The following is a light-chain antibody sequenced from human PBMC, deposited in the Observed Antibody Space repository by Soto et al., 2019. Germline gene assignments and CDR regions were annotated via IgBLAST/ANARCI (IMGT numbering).Light chain of an antibody. CDR2: GAS. CDR3: QQYDNPPRT. CDR1: QSVSSNF. Sequence: VLTQSRGTLSLSPGEGATLSGRASQSVSSNFSAWYQHKPGQAPRLPISGASNRAPGIPDRFSGSGSGTNFTLTISRLESEALAVYYCQQYDNPPRTFGQGTKVDIK. V-gene: IGKV3-20*01. J-gene: IGKJ1*01.